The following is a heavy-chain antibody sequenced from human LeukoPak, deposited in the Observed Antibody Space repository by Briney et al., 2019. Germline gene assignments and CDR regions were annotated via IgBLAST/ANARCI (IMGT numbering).Heavy chain of an antibody. CDR2: ISYDGSNK. CDR1: GFTFSSYA. J-gene: IGHJ4*02. D-gene: IGHD2-2*01. Sequence: GGSLRLSCAASGFTFSSYAMHWVRQAPGKGLEWVAVISYDGSNKYYTDSVKGRFTISRDNSKNTLYLQMNSLRAEDTAIYYCAKEVVPGTSRSFDYWGQGTLVTVSS. V-gene: IGHV3-30-3*01. CDR3: AKEVVPGTSRSFDY.